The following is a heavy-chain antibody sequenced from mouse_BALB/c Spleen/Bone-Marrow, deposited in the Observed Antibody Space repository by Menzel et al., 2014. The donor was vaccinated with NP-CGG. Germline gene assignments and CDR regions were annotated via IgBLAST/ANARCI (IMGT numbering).Heavy chain of an antibody. D-gene: IGHD1-1*01. V-gene: IGHV14-3*02. CDR3: AAYYYGRGGFAY. Sequence: VQLQQSGAELVKPGASVKLSCTASGFNIKDTFMHWVKQRPEQGLEWIGRIDPANGITKYDPKFQGKATITADTSSNTPYLQLSSLTSEDTAVYYCAAYYYGRGGFAYWGQGTLVTVSA. CDR2: IDPANGIT. J-gene: IGHJ3*01. CDR1: GFNIKDTF.